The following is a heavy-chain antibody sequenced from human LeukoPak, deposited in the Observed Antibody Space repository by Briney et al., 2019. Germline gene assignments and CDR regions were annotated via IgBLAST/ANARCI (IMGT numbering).Heavy chain of an antibody. CDR2: INHSGST. D-gene: IGHD3-16*01. V-gene: IGHV4-34*01. Sequence: PSETLSLTCAVYGGSFSGYYWSWLRQPPGKGLEWIGEINHSGSTNYNPSLKSRVTISVDTSKNQFSPKLSSVTAADTAVYYCARGPYSRKGYFDYWGQGTLVTVSS. CDR3: ARGPYSRKGYFDY. J-gene: IGHJ4*02. CDR1: GGSFSGYY.